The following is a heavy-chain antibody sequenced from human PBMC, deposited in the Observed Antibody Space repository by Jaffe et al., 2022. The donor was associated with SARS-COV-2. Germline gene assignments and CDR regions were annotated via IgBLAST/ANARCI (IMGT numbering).Heavy chain of an antibody. CDR2: ISSSSSTI. CDR3: AREEAICGGDCYPNGEDAFDI. J-gene: IGHJ3*02. CDR1: GFTFSSYS. V-gene: IGHV3-48*01. Sequence: EVQLVESGGGLVQPGGSLRLSCAASGFTFSSYSMNWVRQAPGKGLEWVSYISSSSSTIYYADSVKGRFTISRDNAKNSLYLQMNSLRAEDTAVYYCAREEAICGGDCYPNGEDAFDIWGQGTMVTVSS. D-gene: IGHD2-21*02.